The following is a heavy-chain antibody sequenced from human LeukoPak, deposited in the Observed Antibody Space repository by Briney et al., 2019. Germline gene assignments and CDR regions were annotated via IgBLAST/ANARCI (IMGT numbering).Heavy chain of an antibody. D-gene: IGHD6-13*01. CDR3: AKGDSSSWVVDY. CDR1: GFTLSSYA. J-gene: IGHJ4*02. Sequence: GGSLRLSCAASGFTLSSYAMSWVRQAPGKGLEWGSAISGSGGSTYYADSVKGRFTISRDNSKNTLYLQMNSLRAEDTAVYYCAKGDSSSWVVDYWGQGTLVTVSS. V-gene: IGHV3-23*01. CDR2: ISGSGGST.